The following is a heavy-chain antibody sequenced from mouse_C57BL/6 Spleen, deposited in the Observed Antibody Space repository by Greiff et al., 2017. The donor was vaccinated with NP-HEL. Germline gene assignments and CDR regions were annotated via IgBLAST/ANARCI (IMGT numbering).Heavy chain of an antibody. Sequence: QVQLQQSGPELVKPGASVKISCKASGYAFSSSWMNWVKQRPGKGLEWIGRIYPGDGDTNYNGKFKGKATLTADTSSSTAYMQLSSLTSEDSTVYFCARCNYGLHYYYAMDYWGQGTSVTVSS. CDR2: IYPGDGDT. V-gene: IGHV1-82*01. J-gene: IGHJ4*01. CDR3: ARCNYGLHYYYAMDY. D-gene: IGHD1-1*01. CDR1: GYAFSSSW.